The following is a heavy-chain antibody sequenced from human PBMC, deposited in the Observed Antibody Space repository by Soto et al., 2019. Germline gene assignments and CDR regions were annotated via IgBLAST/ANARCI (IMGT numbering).Heavy chain of an antibody. CDR2: IIPIFGTA. Sequence: GASVKVSCKASGGTFSSYAISWVRQAPGQGLEWMGGIIPIFGTANYAQKFQGRVTITADESTSTAYMELSSLRSEDTAVYYCARARGYSYVGYYYGMDVWGQGTTVTRLL. J-gene: IGHJ6*02. D-gene: IGHD5-18*01. V-gene: IGHV1-69*13. CDR1: GGTFSSYA. CDR3: ARARGYSYVGYYYGMDV.